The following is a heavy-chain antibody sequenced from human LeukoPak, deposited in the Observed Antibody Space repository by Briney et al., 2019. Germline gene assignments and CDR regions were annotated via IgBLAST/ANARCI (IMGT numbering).Heavy chain of an antibody. CDR3: ARKRFGESPFDP. V-gene: IGHV1-3*01. D-gene: IGHD3-10*01. J-gene: IGHJ5*02. CDR2: INAGNGNT. CDR1: GYTFTSYA. Sequence: ASVKVSCKASGYTFTSYAMHWVRQAPGQRLEWMGWINAGNGNTKYSQKFQGRVTITRDTSASTAYMELSSLRSEDTAVYYCARKRFGESPFDPWGQGTLVTVSS.